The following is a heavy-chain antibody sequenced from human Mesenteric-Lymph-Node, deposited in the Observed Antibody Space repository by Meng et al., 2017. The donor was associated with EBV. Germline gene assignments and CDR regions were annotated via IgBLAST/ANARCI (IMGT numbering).Heavy chain of an antibody. V-gene: IGHV4-34*01. CDR2: INHGGST. CDR3: ARDRHFDP. Sequence: QVQLQQWGAGLLNPSETLSLTCGVYGGSLSGYYWNWIRQPPGKGLEWIGDINHGGSTSYNPSLKSRVTISVDTSKNEFSLKMTSVTAADTAVYYCARDRHFDPWGQGTLVTVSS. CDR1: GGSLSGYY. J-gene: IGHJ5*02.